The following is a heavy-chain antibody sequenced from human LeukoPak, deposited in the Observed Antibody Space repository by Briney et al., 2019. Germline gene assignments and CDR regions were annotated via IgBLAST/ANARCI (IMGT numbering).Heavy chain of an antibody. J-gene: IGHJ3*02. Sequence: SETLSLTCAVYGGSFSGYYWSWIRQPPGKGLEWIGEINHSGSTNYNPSLKSRVTISVDTSKNQFSLKLSSVTAADTAVYYCARGRPSGRDYYDSSGYGVVFDIWGQGTMVTVSS. CDR3: ARGRPSGRDYYDSSGYGVVFDI. V-gene: IGHV4-34*01. CDR1: GGSFSGYY. CDR2: INHSGST. D-gene: IGHD3-22*01.